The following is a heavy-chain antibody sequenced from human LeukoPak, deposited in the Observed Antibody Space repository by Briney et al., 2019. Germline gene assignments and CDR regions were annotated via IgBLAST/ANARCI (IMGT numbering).Heavy chain of an antibody. J-gene: IGHJ4*02. V-gene: IGHV1-2*02. Sequence: GASVKVSCKASGYNFTDYYIHWVRQAPGQGLEWMGWINPKSGGTNYAQKFRGRVTMTRDTSISTAYMELSRLRSDDTAVYYCARVVRRDYFDYWGQGTLVTVSS. CDR3: ARVVRRDYFDY. CDR2: INPKSGGT. CDR1: GYNFTDYY.